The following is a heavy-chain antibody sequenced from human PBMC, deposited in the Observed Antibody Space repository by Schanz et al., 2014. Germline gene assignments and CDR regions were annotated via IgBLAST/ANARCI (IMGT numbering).Heavy chain of an antibody. V-gene: IGHV1-8*01. Sequence: VQLVQSGAEVKRPGASVRVSCKASGYTFTSYDFNWVRQAPGQGLEWMGWMNPDSGNTGYAQKCQGRVTMTRNTSISTAYMELSSLRSEDTAVYYCGRGFSRSYIDFWGQGTLITVSS. CDR2: MNPDSGNT. CDR1: GYTFTSYD. J-gene: IGHJ4*02. D-gene: IGHD6-6*01. CDR3: GRGFSRSYIDF.